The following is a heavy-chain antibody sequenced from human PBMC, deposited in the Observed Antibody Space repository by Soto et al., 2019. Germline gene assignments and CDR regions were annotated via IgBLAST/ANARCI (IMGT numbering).Heavy chain of an antibody. D-gene: IGHD6-19*01. CDR3: ARDPGEQWLDWFDP. J-gene: IGHJ5*02. CDR2: IYHSGST. Sequence: PSETLSLTCAVSGYSISSGYYWGWIRQPPGKGLEWIGSIYHSGSTYYNPSLKSRVTISVDTSKNQFSLKLSSVTAADTAVYYCARDPGEQWLDWFDPWGQGTLVTVSS. V-gene: IGHV4-38-2*02. CDR1: GYSISSGYY.